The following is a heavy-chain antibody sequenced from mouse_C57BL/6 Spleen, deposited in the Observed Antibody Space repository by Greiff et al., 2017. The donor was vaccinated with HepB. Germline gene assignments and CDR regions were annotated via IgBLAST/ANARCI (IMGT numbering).Heavy chain of an antibody. Sequence: EVMLVESGGGLVKPGGSLKLSCAASGFTFSSYAMSWVRQTPEKRLEWVATISDGGSYTYYPDNVKGRFTISRDNAKNNLYLQMSHLKSEDTAMYYCARGGTTVVGGYYYAMDYWGQGTSVTVSS. CDR2: ISDGGSYT. J-gene: IGHJ4*01. V-gene: IGHV5-4*03. D-gene: IGHD1-1*01. CDR3: ARGGTTVVGGYYYAMDY. CDR1: GFTFSSYA.